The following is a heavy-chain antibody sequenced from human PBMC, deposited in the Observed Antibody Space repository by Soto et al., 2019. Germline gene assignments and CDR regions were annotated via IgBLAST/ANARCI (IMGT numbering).Heavy chain of an antibody. J-gene: IGHJ4*02. V-gene: IGHV3-21*01. Sequence: EVQLVESGGGLVKPGGSLRLSCAASGFTFSSYSMNWVRQAPGKGLEWVSSISSSSSYIYYADSVKGRFTISRDNAKNPPYLQMNSQRAEDTAVYYCARGSVGYSSSWLFDYWGQGTLVTVSS. CDR1: GFTFSSYS. D-gene: IGHD6-13*01. CDR3: ARGSVGYSSSWLFDY. CDR2: ISSSSSYI.